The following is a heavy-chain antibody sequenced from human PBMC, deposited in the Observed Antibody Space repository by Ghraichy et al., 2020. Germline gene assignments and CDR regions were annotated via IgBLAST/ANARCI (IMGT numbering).Heavy chain of an antibody. V-gene: IGHV5-51*01. Sequence: GESLNISCKASGYRFGSYWIGWVRQMPGKGLEWMGIIHPADSDATYSPSFQGQVTISADESISAAYLQWSSLKVSDTAMYYCARHDGGSGKILDSWGQGTLVTVSS. CDR3: ARHDGGSGKILDS. D-gene: IGHD3-10*01. J-gene: IGHJ4*02. CDR2: IHPADSDA. CDR1: GYRFGSYW.